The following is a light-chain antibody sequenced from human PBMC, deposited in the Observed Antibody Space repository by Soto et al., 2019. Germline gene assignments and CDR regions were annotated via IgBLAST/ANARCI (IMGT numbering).Light chain of an antibody. J-gene: IGLJ2*01. CDR3: TSYTSSNTVI. Sequence: QSVLTQPPSVSGSPGQSVTISCTGSSSDIGSYNRVSWYQQPPGTAPKLLIYEVRVRLSGVPDRFSGSKSGNTASLTISGLQAEDEADYFCTSYTSSNTVIFGGGTKVTVL. CDR1: SSDIGSYNR. V-gene: IGLV2-18*02. CDR2: EVR.